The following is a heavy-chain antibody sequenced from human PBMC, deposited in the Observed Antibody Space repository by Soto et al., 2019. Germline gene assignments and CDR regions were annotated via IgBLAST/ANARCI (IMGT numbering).Heavy chain of an antibody. V-gene: IGHV3-23*01. J-gene: IGHJ3*02. D-gene: IGHD3-22*01. CDR1: GFTFSSYA. CDR3: AEGAPDYYDISGYPVSDAFDI. CDR2: ISGSGGST. Sequence: SLRLSCAASGFTFSSYAMSWVRQAPGKGLEWVSVISGSGGSTYYADSVKGRFTISRDNSKNTLYLQMNSLRAEDTAVYYCAEGAPDYYDISGYPVSDAFDIWGQGTMVTGSS.